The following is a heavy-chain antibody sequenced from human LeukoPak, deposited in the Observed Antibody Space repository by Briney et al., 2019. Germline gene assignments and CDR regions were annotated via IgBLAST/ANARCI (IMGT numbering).Heavy chain of an antibody. CDR2: ISAYNGNT. D-gene: IGHD3-3*01. CDR1: GYTFTSYY. CDR3: ARDSPSRITIFGVVKSHDY. Sequence: ASVKVSCKASGYTFTSYYMHWVRQAPGQGLEWMGWISAYNGNTNYAQKLQGRVTMTTDTSTSTAYMELRSLRSDDTAVYYCARDSPSRITIFGVVKSHDYWGQGTLVTVSS. V-gene: IGHV1-18*04. J-gene: IGHJ4*02.